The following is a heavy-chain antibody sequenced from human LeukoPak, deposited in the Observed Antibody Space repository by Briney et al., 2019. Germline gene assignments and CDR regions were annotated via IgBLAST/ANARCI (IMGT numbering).Heavy chain of an antibody. CDR1: GFTFSSYA. V-gene: IGHV3-23*01. CDR2: ISGSGGST. CDR3: AKTSGATHSPLDY. Sequence: GGSLRLSCAASGFTFSSYAMSWVRQAPGKGLEWVSAISGSGGSTYYADSVKGRFTISRDNSKNTLYLQMNSLRAEDTAAYYCAKTSGATHSPLDYWGQGTLVTVSS. J-gene: IGHJ4*02. D-gene: IGHD1-26*01.